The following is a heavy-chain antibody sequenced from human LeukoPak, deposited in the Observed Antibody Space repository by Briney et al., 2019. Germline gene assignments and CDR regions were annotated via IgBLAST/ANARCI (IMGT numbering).Heavy chain of an antibody. CDR3: AKAVKYYYDSSGYSPFDY. J-gene: IGHJ4*02. CDR2: IRYDGSNK. D-gene: IGHD3-22*01. Sequence: PAGSLRLSCAASGFTFSSYGMHWVRQAPGKGLEWVAFIRYDGSNKYYADSVKGRFTISRDNSKNTLYLQMNSLRAEDTAVYYCAKAVKYYYDSSGYSPFDYWGQGTLVTVSS. CDR1: GFTFSSYG. V-gene: IGHV3-30*02.